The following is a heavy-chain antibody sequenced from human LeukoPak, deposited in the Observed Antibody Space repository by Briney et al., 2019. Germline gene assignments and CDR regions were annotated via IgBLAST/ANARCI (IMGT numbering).Heavy chain of an antibody. Sequence: ASVKVSCKASGYTFTSYDFNWVRQATGQRPEWMGWMSPNSGDTGYAQKFQDRVTMTRNTSISTAYMELSSLRSDDTAVYYCARKWGPRSPFDIWGQGTMVTVSS. CDR1: GYTFTSYD. CDR2: MSPNSGDT. J-gene: IGHJ3*02. D-gene: IGHD1-26*01. CDR3: ARKWGPRSPFDI. V-gene: IGHV1-8*01.